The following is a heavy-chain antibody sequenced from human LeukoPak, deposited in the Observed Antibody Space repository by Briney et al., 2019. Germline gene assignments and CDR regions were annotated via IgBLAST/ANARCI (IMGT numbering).Heavy chain of an antibody. V-gene: IGHV1-18*01. J-gene: IGHJ4*02. CDR3: ARGEADFDY. CDR1: GYTFTSYG. D-gene: IGHD1-26*01. Sequence: GASVKVSCKASGYTFTSYGISWVRQAPGQGLEWMGWISAYNGNTNYAQKFQGRVTITADESTSTAYMELSSLRSEDTAVYYCARGEADFDYWGQGTLVTVSS. CDR2: ISAYNGNT.